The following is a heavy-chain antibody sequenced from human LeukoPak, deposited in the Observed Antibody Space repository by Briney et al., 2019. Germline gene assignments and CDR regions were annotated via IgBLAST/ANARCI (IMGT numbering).Heavy chain of an antibody. CDR1: GDSITTNSYW. V-gene: IGHV4-39*01. J-gene: IGHJ5*02. CDR2: IYSSGNS. Sequence: SETLPLTCSLSGDSITTNSYWWGWIRQSQGKGLEWSVSIYSSGNSYYNPSLKSRATISPDTSKNQYPLRLTSVTAADTAVYYCARRGIWDLQIGNWFDPWGQGILVTVSS. D-gene: IGHD3-16*01. CDR3: ARRGIWDLQIGNWFDP.